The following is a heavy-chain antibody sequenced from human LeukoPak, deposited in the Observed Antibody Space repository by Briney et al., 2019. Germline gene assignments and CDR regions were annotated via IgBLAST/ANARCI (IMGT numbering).Heavy chain of an antibody. V-gene: IGHV3-21*01. D-gene: IGHD5-18*01. Sequence: PGGSLRLSCAASGFTFSSYSMNWVRQAPGKGLEWVSSISSSSSYIYYADSVKGRFTISRDNAKNSLYLQMNSLRAEDTAVYYCARDRGYSYGFRDYYFDYWGQGTPVTVSS. CDR2: ISSSSSYI. J-gene: IGHJ4*02. CDR3: ARDRGYSYGFRDYYFDY. CDR1: GFTFSSYS.